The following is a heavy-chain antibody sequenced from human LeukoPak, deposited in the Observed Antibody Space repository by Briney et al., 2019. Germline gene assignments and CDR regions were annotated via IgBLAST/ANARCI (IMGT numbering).Heavy chain of an antibody. CDR3: ATVSSYKWLVFGY. CDR2: IIPIFGTA. V-gene: IGHV1-69*06. D-gene: IGHD6-19*01. CDR1: GGTFSSYA. Sequence: GASVKVSCKASGGTFSSYAISWVRQAPGQGLEWMGGIIPIFGTANYAQKFQGRVTITADKSTSTAYMELSSLRSEDTAVYYCATVSSYKWLVFGYWGQGTLVTVSS. J-gene: IGHJ4*02.